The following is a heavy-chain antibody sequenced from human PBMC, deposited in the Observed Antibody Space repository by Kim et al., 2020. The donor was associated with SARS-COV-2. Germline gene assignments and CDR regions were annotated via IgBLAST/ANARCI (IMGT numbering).Heavy chain of an antibody. D-gene: IGHD5-12*01. Sequence: GGSLRLSCAASGFTFSSYSMNWVRQAPGKGLEWVSYISSSSSTIYYADSVKGRFTISRDNAKNSLYLQMNSLRDEDTAVYYCARGVDIVATITLSYYYYGMDVWGQGTTVTVSS. CDR3: ARGVDIVATITLSYYYYGMDV. CDR2: ISSSSSTI. J-gene: IGHJ6*02. CDR1: GFTFSSYS. V-gene: IGHV3-48*02.